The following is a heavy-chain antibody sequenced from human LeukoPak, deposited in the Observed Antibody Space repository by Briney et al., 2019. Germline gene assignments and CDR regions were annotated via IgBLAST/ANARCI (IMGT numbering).Heavy chain of an antibody. V-gene: IGHV4-59*01. J-gene: IGHJ4*02. Sequence: PSETLSLTCTVSGGSISSYYWSWIRQPPGKGLEWIGYIYYSGSTNYYPSLKSRVTISVDTSKNQFSLKLSSVIAADTAVYYCARARPDYYDRPTFNYWGQGTLVTVSS. CDR2: IYYSGST. CDR1: GGSISSYY. CDR3: ARARPDYYDRPTFNY. D-gene: IGHD3-22*01.